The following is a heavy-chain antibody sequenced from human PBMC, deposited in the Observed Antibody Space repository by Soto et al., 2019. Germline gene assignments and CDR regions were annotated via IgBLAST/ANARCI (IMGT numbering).Heavy chain of an antibody. CDR1: GFTLSGYA. D-gene: IGHD6-6*01. CDR2: ISSNGVGT. Sequence: GGSLRLSCAASGFTLSGYAMDWVRQAPGKGLEYVSGISSNGVGTYYANSVQGRFTTSRDNSKNTVYLQMGSLRPEDMAVYYCARRARPDFYYMDVWGKGTTVTVSS. J-gene: IGHJ6*03. CDR3: ARRARPDFYYMDV. V-gene: IGHV3-64*01.